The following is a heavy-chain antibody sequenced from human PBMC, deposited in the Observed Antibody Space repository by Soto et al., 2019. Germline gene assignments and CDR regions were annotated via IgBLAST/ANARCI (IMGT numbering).Heavy chain of an antibody. CDR3: AKDPYNPHWRAGLDF. CDR1: GFTLDNYA. Sequence: EVQMLESGGGLIQPGGSLTLSCAVCGFTLDNYAMSWVRQAPGKGLEWVSSVRGAGGVFYSDSIRARVTVSRDTSRNTLNIKINSLRPEDTAVYYCAKDPYNPHWRAGLDFRGQGNQVTVSA. D-gene: IGHD3-9*01. CDR2: VRGAGGV. V-gene: IGHV3-23*01. J-gene: IGHJ4*02.